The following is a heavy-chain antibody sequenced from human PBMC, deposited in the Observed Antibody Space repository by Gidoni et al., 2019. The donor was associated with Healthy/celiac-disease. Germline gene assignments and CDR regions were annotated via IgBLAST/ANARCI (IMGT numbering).Heavy chain of an antibody. V-gene: IGHV3-9*01. CDR1: GFTFDDYA. CDR2: ISWNSGSI. Sequence: EVQLVESGGGLVQPGRSLRLSCAASGFTFDDYAMHWVRQAPGKGLEWFSGISWNSGSIGYADSVKGRFTISRDNAKNSLYLQMNSLRAEDTALYYCAKASYSSGIDYWGQGTLVTVSS. D-gene: IGHD6-19*01. CDR3: AKASYSSGIDY. J-gene: IGHJ4*02.